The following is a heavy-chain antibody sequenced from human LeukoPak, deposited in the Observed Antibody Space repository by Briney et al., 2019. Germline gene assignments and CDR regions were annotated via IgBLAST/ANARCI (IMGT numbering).Heavy chain of an antibody. D-gene: IGHD4-17*01. CDR2: IYHSGST. V-gene: IGHV4-59*12. CDR3: ARADPGDSSN. J-gene: IGHJ4*02. CDR1: GGSISSYY. Sequence: KASETLSLTCTVSGGSISSYYWSWIRQPPGKGLEWIGYIYHSGSTYYNPSLKSRVTISVDRSKNQFSLKLSSVTAADTAVYYCARADPGDSSNWGQGTLVTVSS.